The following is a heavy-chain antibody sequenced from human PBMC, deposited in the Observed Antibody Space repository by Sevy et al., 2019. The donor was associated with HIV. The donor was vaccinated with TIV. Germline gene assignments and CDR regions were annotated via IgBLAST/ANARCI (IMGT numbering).Heavy chain of an antibody. J-gene: IGHJ5*02. CDR1: AFTVSNNY. Sequence: GGSLRLSCAASAFTVSNNYMSWVRQAPGKGLEWISVIYSGETTYYAESVKGRFTISRDTSKNTLYLQMNNLRADDTAVYYCVRDRGDYDYIWGSSWGQGTLVTVSS. V-gene: IGHV3-53*01. CDR2: IYSGETT. CDR3: VRDRGDYDYIWGSS. D-gene: IGHD3-16*01.